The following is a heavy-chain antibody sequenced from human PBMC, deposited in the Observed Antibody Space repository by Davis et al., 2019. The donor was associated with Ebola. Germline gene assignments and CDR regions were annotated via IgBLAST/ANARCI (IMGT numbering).Heavy chain of an antibody. CDR3: ARYWEDTAMVTGAFDY. CDR1: GFTFSTYA. V-gene: IGHV3-11*01. D-gene: IGHD5-18*01. Sequence: GESLKISCAASGFTFSTYAMGWVRQAPGKGLEWVSYISSSGSTIYYADSVKGRFTISRDNAKNSLYLQMNSLRAEDTAVYYCARYWEDTAMVTGAFDYWGQGTLVTVSS. J-gene: IGHJ4*02. CDR2: ISSSGSTI.